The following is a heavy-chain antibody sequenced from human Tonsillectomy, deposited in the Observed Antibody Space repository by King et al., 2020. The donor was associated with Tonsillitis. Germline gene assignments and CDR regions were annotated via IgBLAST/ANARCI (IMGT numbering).Heavy chain of an antibody. CDR1: GFVFSDFT. J-gene: IGHJ4*02. V-gene: IGHV3-30*04. D-gene: IGHD1/OR15-1a*01. CDR3: ARGEHTCFGGAATFDK. CDR2: ISYDGSDT. Sequence: VQLVESGGDVVQPGRSLRLSCAASGFVFSDFTMHWVRQAPGKGLEWLAFISYDGSDTYFADSVKGRFTISRDNSKNSVLLQMNSLRPADTAVYYCARGEHTCFGGAATFDKWGQGTLVSVSS.